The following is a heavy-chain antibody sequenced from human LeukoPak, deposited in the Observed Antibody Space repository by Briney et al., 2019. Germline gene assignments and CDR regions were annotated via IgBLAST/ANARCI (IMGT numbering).Heavy chain of an antibody. CDR1: GGSISSSSYS. Sequence: SVTLSLTCTVSGGSISSSSYSWGWIRQPPGKGLEWIGNIYYSGSTYYNPSLKSRVTISVDTSKNQFSLKLSSVTAADTAGYYCARVNYDILTGPLYYYYYYMDVWGKGTTVTISS. CDR2: IYYSGST. CDR3: ARVNYDILTGPLYYYYYYMDV. J-gene: IGHJ6*03. V-gene: IGHV4-39*07. D-gene: IGHD3-9*01.